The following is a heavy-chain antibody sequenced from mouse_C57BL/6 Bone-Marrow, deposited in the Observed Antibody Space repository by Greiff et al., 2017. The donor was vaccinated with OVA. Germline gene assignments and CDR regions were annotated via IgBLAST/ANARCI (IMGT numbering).Heavy chain of an antibody. J-gene: IGHJ4*01. V-gene: IGHV1-15*01. CDR2: IDPETGGT. Sequence: VKLVESGAELVRPGASVTLSCKASGYTFTDYEMHWVKQTPVHGLEWIGAIDPETGGTAYNQKFKGKAILTAAKSSSTAYMELRSLTSEDSAVYYCTRLPVAMDYWGQGTSVTVSS. CDR3: TRLPVAMDY. CDR1: GYTFTDYE.